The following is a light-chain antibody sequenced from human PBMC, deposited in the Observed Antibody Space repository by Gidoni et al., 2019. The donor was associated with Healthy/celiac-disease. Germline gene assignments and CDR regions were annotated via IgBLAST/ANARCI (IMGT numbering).Light chain of an antibody. V-gene: IGKV4-1*01. Sequence: DIVMTQSPDFLAASLGERATINCKSSQSVLYSSNNKNYLAWYQQKPGQPPKLLIYWASTRESGVPDRFSGSGSGTDFTLTISSLQAEDVAVYYCQQYYSTPPYTFGQGTKLEIK. CDR2: WAS. CDR1: QSVLYSSNNKNY. J-gene: IGKJ2*01. CDR3: QQYYSTPPYT.